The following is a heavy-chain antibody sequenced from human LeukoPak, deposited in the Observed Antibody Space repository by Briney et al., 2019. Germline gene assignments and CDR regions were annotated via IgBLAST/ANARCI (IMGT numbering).Heavy chain of an antibody. CDR3: ARGDLNRYPDS. V-gene: IGHV3-11*01. CDR1: GFTFSDYY. Sequence: GGSLRLSCAASGFTFSDYYMSWIRQAPGKGLEWVSYIYSGSTTIYYADSVNGRLTSSRDKAKDSRYLRRNRLRFEGTAVDDCARGDLNRYPDSWGQGTLVTVSS. D-gene: IGHD2-21*02. J-gene: IGHJ4*02. CDR2: IYSGSTTI.